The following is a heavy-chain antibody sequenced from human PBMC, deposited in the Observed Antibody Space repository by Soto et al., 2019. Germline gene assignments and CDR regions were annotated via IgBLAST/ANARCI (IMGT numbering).Heavy chain of an antibody. CDR1: GGTFSSYA. CDR2: IIPIFGTA. Sequence: QVQLVQSGAEVKKPGSSVKVSCKASGGTFSSYAISWVRQAPGQGLEWMGGIIPIFGTANSAQKFQGRVTITADESTSTAYMELSSLRSEDTAVYYCARVGRGSYYNHDAFDIWGQGTMVTVSS. D-gene: IGHD1-26*01. CDR3: ARVGRGSYYNHDAFDI. J-gene: IGHJ3*02. V-gene: IGHV1-69*01.